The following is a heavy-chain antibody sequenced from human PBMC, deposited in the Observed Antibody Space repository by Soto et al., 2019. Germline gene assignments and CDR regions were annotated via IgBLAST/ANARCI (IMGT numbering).Heavy chain of an antibody. CDR2: ISYDGSNK. V-gene: IGHV3-30*18. CDR3: AKDGGDSSGWYYYYGMDV. J-gene: IGHJ6*02. CDR1: GFTFSSYG. D-gene: IGHD6-19*01. Sequence: QVQLVESGGGVVQPGRSLRLSCAASGFTFSSYGMHWVRQAPGKGLEWVAVISYDGSNKYYADSVKGRFTISRDNSKNTLYLQMNSLRAEDTAVYYCAKDGGDSSGWYYYYGMDVWGQGTTVTVSS.